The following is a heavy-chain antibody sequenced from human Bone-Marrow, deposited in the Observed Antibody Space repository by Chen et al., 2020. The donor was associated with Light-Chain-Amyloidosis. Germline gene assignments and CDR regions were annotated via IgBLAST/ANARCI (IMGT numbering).Heavy chain of an antibody. J-gene: IGHJ4*02. Sequence: EVLLVESGGEVEQPGGSLRLSCAAHGFSFNTYWMHWVRQTPGKGLVSVSRTNSAGTSTTYADSVKGRFTVSRDNTKNTMYLEMNSLRVEDTAVYYCARTTLRYLDYWGQGTLVTVSS. CDR3: ARTTLRYLDY. D-gene: IGHD3-9*01. CDR1: GFSFNTYW. V-gene: IGHV3-74*01. CDR2: TNSAGTST.